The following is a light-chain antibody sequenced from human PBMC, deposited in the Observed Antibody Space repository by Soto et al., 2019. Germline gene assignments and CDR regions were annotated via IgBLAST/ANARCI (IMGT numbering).Light chain of an antibody. J-gene: IGLJ1*01. V-gene: IGLV2-23*01. CDR3: CSYVGSSTFSG. CDR1: SSDVGSYNL. Sequence: QSVLTQAASVCRSRGQSITFSCTGTSSDVGSYNLVSWYQQHPGKAPKLMIYEGSKRPSGVSNRFSGSKSGNTASLTISGLQAEDAADYYCCSYVGSSTFSGFGAGTKVTVL. CDR2: EGS.